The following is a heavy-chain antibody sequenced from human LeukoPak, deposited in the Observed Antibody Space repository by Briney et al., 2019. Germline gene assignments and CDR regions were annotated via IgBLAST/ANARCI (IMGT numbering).Heavy chain of an antibody. D-gene: IGHD3-16*02. J-gene: IGHJ4*02. CDR2: ISSSGSTI. V-gene: IGHV3-48*03. CDR1: GFTFSSYE. Sequence: PGGSLRLSCAASGFTFSSYEMNWVRQAPGKGLGWVSYISSSGSTIYYADSVKGRFTISRDNAKNSLYLQMNSLRAEDTAVYYCARDGSPHQYYDYVWGSYRYFDYWGQGTLVTVSS. CDR3: ARDGSPHQYYDYVWGSYRYFDY.